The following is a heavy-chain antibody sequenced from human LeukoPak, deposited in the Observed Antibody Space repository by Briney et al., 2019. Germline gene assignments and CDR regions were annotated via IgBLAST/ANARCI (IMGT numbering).Heavy chain of an antibody. V-gene: IGHV1-18*01. CDR1: GYTFTSYG. D-gene: IGHD3-3*01. CDR3: ARVENFWSGYYTKPFDY. J-gene: IGHJ4*02. CDR2: ISAYNGNT. Sequence: ASVKVSCKASGYTFTSYGISWVRQAPGQGLEWMGWISAYNGNTNYAQKLQGRVTMTTDTSTSTAYMELRSLRSDDTAVYYCARVENFWSGYYTKPFDYWGQGTLVTVSS.